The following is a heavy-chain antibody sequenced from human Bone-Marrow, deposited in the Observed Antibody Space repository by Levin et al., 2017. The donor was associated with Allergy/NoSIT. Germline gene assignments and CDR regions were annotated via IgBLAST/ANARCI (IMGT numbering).Heavy chain of an antibody. CDR2: MNPNSGST. CDR1: GYIFADYY. J-gene: IGHJ5*02. CDR3: AREEITPTLSGWFDP. D-gene: IGHD1-1*01. Sequence: VASVKVSCKASGYIFADYYVHWVRQAPGQGLEWIGWMNPNSGSTNYAQKFQGRVTMTRDTSISAAYMDLTRLTSDDTAVYYCAREEITPTLSGWFDPWGQGTLVTVSS. V-gene: IGHV1-2*02.